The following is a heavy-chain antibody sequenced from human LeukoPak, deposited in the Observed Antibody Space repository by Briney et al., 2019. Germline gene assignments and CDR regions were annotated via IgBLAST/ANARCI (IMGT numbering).Heavy chain of an antibody. J-gene: IGHJ6*02. Sequence: GGSLRLSCAASGFTFSSYGMHWVRQAPGKGLEWVAVISYDGSNKYYADSVKGRFTISRDNSKNTLYLQMNSLRAEDTAVYYCAEDGGGHYYYGMDVWGQGTTVTVSS. V-gene: IGHV3-30*18. D-gene: IGHD3-16*01. CDR2: ISYDGSNK. CDR3: AEDGGGHYYYGMDV. CDR1: GFTFSSYG.